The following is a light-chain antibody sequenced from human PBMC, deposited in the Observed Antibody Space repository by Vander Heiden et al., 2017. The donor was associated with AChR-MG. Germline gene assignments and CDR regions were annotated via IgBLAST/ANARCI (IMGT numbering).Light chain of an antibody. CDR1: QSLVHSDGNTY. J-gene: IGKJ4*01. CDR3: MQGTHWLT. Sequence: DVVMTQSPLSLPATLGQPASISCRSSQSLVHSDGNTYLSWFQQRPGQSPRRLIYKVSRRDSGVPDRFSGSWAGADFTLEISRVEAEDVGVYFCMQGTHWLTFGGGTKVEIK. CDR2: KVS. V-gene: IGKV2-30*02.